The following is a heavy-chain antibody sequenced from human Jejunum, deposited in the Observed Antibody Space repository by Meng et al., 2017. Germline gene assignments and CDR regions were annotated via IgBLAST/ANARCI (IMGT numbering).Heavy chain of an antibody. CDR2: INTDGTYI. J-gene: IGHJ6*02. CDR3: IRDSFTSGWYKGMDV. V-gene: IGHV3-74*01. CDR1: GFTFGSYW. Sequence: GGSLRLSCAASGFTFGSYWMHWVRHAPGKGLLWVSRINTDGTYIHYADSVRGRFTISRDNAKNTLYLQMNTLRAEDTAVYYCIRDSFTSGWYKGMDVWGQGTTVTVSS. D-gene: IGHD6-19*01.